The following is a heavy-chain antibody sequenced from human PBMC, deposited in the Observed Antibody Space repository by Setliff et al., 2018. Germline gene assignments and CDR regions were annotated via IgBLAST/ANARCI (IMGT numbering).Heavy chain of an antibody. CDR3: AWPKWEKGGGFDY. V-gene: IGHV4-39*07. CDR2: INHSGST. J-gene: IGHJ4*02. D-gene: IGHD1-26*01. Sequence: SETLSLTCTVSGGSISSGGYYWSRIRQPPGKGLEWIGEINHSGSTNYNPSLKSRVTISVDTSKNQFSLKLSSVTAADTAVYYCAWPKWEKGGGFDYWGQGTLVTVSS. CDR1: GGSISSGGYY.